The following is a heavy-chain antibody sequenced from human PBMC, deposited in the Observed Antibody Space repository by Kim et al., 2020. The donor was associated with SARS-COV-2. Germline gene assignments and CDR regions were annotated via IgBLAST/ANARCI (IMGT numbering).Heavy chain of an antibody. J-gene: IGHJ4*02. CDR2: ISYDGSNK. V-gene: IGHV3-30*18. Sequence: GGSLRLSCAASGFTFSSYGMHWVRQAPGKGLEWVAVISYDGSNKYYADSVKGRFTISRDNSKNTLYLQMNSLRAEDTAVYYCAKNGGNSVFDYWGQGTLVTVSS. D-gene: IGHD2-21*02. CDR3: AKNGGNSVFDY. CDR1: GFTFSSYG.